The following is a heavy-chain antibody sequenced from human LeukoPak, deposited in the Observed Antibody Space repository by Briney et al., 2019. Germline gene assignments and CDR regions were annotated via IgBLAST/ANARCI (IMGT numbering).Heavy chain of an antibody. CDR2: IYYSGRT. CDR1: GGSISRYY. V-gene: IGHV4-59*08. CDR3: ARLGDYGDNYYYGMDV. J-gene: IGHJ6*02. D-gene: IGHD4-17*01. Sequence: SEALSLTCTGSGGSISRYYWSGIRQPPGKGVEWIGYIYYSGRTNYKLCRNSGVTISVDPSKHQFSLQLSSVTAADTPMYYCARLGDYGDNYYYGMDVWGQGTTVTVSS.